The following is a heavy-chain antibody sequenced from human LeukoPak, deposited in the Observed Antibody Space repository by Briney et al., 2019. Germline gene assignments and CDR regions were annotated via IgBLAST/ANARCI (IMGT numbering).Heavy chain of an antibody. CDR2: MNPNSGNT. CDR1: GYTFTSYD. CDR3: ARDGDSSSWYMYYGMYV. J-gene: IGHJ6*02. Sequence: ASVKVSCKASGYTFTSYDINWLRQATGQGLEWMGWMNPNSGNTGYAQKFQGRVTMTRNTSISTAYMELSSLRSEDTAVYYCARDGDSSSWYMYYGMYVWGQGTTVTVSS. D-gene: IGHD6-13*01. V-gene: IGHV1-8*01.